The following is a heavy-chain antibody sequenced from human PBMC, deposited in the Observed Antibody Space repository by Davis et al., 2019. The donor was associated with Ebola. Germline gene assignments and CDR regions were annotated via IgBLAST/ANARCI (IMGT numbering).Heavy chain of an antibody. V-gene: IGHV4-34*01. J-gene: IGHJ6*02. CDR1: GGSFSGYY. Sequence: SETLSLTCAVYGGSFSGYYWSWIRQPPGKGLEWIGEINHSGSTNYNPSLKSRVTISVDTSKNQFSLKLSSVTAADTAVYYCARGLRYYYDSSGYFGYYYYYYGMDVWGQGTTVTVSS. CDR3: ARGLRYYYDSSGYFGYYYYYYGMDV. D-gene: IGHD3-22*01. CDR2: INHSGST.